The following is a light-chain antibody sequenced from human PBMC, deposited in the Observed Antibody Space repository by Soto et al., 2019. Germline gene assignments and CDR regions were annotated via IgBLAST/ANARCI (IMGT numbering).Light chain of an antibody. CDR1: QSISSY. Sequence: DIQMTQSPSSLSASVGDRVTITCRASQSISSYLNWYQQKPGKAPKLLIYAASRLQSGVPSMFSGSGSGTDFTLTIISLQPEDFAAYYCQQSQSTPPSTFGQGTRLEIK. CDR2: AAS. V-gene: IGKV1-39*01. J-gene: IGKJ5*01. CDR3: QQSQSTPPST.